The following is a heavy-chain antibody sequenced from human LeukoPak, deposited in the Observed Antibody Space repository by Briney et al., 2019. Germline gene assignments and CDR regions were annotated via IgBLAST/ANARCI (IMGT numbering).Heavy chain of an antibody. J-gene: IGHJ4*02. D-gene: IGHD7-27*01. Sequence: GGSLRLSCAASGFTVSSNQMSWVRQAPGEGLEWVSIIYSGGSTYYADSVKGRFTISRDNSKNTLYLQMNSLRAEDTAVYYCARHSGDPHFDSWGQGTLDTVSS. V-gene: IGHV3-53*01. CDR1: GFTVSSNQ. CDR3: ARHSGDPHFDS. CDR2: IYSGGST.